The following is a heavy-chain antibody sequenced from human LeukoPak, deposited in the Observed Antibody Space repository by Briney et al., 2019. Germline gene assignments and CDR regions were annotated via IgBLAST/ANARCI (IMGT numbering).Heavy chain of an antibody. Sequence: GGSLRLSCAASGFTFSSYWMSWVRQAPGKGLEWVANIKQDGSEKYYVDSVKGRFTISRDNAKNSLYLQMNSLRAEDTAVYYCARDDTAVAAPSDYWGQGTLVTVSS. CDR1: GFTFSSYW. J-gene: IGHJ4*02. V-gene: IGHV3-7*01. CDR2: IKQDGSEK. D-gene: IGHD6-19*01. CDR3: ARDDTAVAAPSDY.